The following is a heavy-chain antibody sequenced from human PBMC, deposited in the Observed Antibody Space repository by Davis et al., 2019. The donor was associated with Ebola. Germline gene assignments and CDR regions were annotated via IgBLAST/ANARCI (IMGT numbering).Heavy chain of an antibody. CDR2: INHSGST. Sequence: SETLSLTCAVYGGSFSGYYWSWIRQPPGKELEWIGEINHSGSTNYNPSLKSRVTISVDTSKNQFSLKLSSVTAADTAVYYCARGVGATTGWFDPWGQGTLVTVSS. CDR1: GGSFSGYY. J-gene: IGHJ5*02. CDR3: ARGVGATTGWFDP. V-gene: IGHV4-34*01. D-gene: IGHD1-26*01.